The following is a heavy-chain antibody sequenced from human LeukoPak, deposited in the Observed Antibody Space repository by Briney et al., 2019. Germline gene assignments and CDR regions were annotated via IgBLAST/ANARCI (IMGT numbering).Heavy chain of an antibody. J-gene: IGHJ4*02. Sequence: SETLSLTCTVSGGSISSSGYYWGWIRQPPGKGLEWIGNIYYSGSTYYNSSLKSRITISVDTSKNQFSLKLNSVTAADTAVYYCARLSAHCSSSCCYFDCWGQGTLVTVPS. CDR2: IYYSGST. CDR1: GGSISSSGYY. CDR3: ARLSAHCSSSCCYFDC. D-gene: IGHD2-2*01. V-gene: IGHV4-39*01.